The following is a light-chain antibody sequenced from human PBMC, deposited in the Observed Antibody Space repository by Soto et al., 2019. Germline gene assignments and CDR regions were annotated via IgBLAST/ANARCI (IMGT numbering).Light chain of an antibody. V-gene: IGLV2-14*01. CDR2: DVS. Sequence: QSVLTQPASVSGSPGQSITSSCTGTSSDVGGYNYVSWYQQHPGKAPKLMIYDVSNRPSGVSNRFSGSKSGNTASLTISGLQAEDEADYYCSSYTSSSIVVFGGGTK. CDR1: SSDVGGYNY. CDR3: SSYTSSSIVV. J-gene: IGLJ2*01.